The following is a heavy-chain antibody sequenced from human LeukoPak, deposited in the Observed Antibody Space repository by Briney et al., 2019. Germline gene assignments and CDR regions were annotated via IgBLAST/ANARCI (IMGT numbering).Heavy chain of an antibody. CDR2: INPNSGGT. V-gene: IGHV1-2*02. D-gene: IGHD6-13*01. CDR3: ASVRYSSSWPYFDY. J-gene: IGHJ4*02. CDR1: GYTFTGYY. Sequence: GASVKVSCKASGYTFTGYYMHWVRQAPGQGLEWMGWINPNSGGTNYAQKFQGRVTMTRDTSISTAYMELSRLRSDDTAVYYCASVRYSSSWPYFDYWGQGTLVTVSS.